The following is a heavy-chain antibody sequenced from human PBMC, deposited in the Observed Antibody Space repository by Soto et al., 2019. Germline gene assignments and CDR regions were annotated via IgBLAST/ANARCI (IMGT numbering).Heavy chain of an antibody. CDR2: ISRDSGIM. CDR1: GFTFSRYA. D-gene: IGHD3-16*01. CDR3: ARDNDWAFDY. V-gene: IGHV3-48*01. Sequence: EVHLVESGGGLVQPGGSLRLSCEASGFTFSRYAMNWVRQAPGKGLEWVSHISRDSGIMDYADSVKGRFTISRDNAKNSLSLQMISLRVEDTAVYYCARDNDWAFDYWGQGTLISVSS. J-gene: IGHJ4*02.